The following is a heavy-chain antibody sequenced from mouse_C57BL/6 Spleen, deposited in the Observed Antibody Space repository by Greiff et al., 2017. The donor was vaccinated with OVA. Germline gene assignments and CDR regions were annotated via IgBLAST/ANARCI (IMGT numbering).Heavy chain of an antibody. V-gene: IGHV1-85*01. CDR1: GYTFTSYD. J-gene: IGHJ1*03. Sequence: QVQLKESGPELVKPGASVKLSCKASGYTFTSYDINWVKQRPGQGLEWIGWIYPRDGSTKYNEKFKGKATLTVDTSSSTAYMELHSLTSEDSAVYFCARWGYYYGSSYWYFDVWGTGTTVTVSS. D-gene: IGHD1-1*01. CDR2: IYPRDGST. CDR3: ARWGYYYGSSYWYFDV.